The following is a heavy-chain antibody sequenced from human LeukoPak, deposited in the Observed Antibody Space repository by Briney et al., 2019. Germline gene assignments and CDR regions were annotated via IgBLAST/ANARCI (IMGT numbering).Heavy chain of an antibody. CDR1: GASISSEPYF. CDR3: AGGPAYLGSVPNS. D-gene: IGHD2-15*01. CDR2: IYYTGNT. J-gene: IGHJ4*02. V-gene: IGHV4-31*03. Sequence: SETLSLTCTVSGASISSEPYFWSWIRQHPVKGLEWLGYIYYTGNTASNPSLQSRLTISRDTSENQFSLSLTSVTAADTAVYYCAGGPAYLGSVPNSWGQGTLVTVSS.